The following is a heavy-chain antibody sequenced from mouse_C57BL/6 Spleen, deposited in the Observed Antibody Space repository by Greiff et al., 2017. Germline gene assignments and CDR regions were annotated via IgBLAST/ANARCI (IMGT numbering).Heavy chain of an antibody. CDR2: IYPGSGST. J-gene: IGHJ2*01. D-gene: IGHD1-1*01. Sequence: QVQLQQPGAELVKPGASVKMSCKASGYTFTSYWITWVKQRPGQGLEWIGDIYPGSGSTNYNEKFKSKATLTVDTSSSTAYMQLSSLTSDDSAVYFCARRGFITTVFDYWGQGTTRTVSS. CDR1: GYTFTSYW. CDR3: ARRGFITTVFDY. V-gene: IGHV1-55*01.